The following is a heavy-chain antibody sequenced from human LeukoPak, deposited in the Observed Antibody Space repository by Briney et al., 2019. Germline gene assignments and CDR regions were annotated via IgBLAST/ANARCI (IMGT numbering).Heavy chain of an antibody. CDR1: GGSISRYY. J-gene: IGHJ4*02. Sequence: SETLSLTCTVSGGSISRYYWSWIRQPPGKGLEWIGYIYYNGNTNYNPSPKSRVTISVDTSKNQFSLKLSSVTAADTAVYYCARSGPVYYYDSSGYLLDYWGQGTLVTVSS. V-gene: IGHV4-59*01. CDR2: IYYNGNT. D-gene: IGHD3-22*01. CDR3: ARSGPVYYYDSSGYLLDY.